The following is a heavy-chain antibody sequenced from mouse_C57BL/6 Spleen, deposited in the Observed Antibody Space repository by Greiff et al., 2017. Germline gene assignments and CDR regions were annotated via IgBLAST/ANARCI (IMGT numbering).Heavy chain of an antibody. CDR2: IYPGDGDT. J-gene: IGHJ1*03. CDR3: ARALYDGYHWYFDV. CDR1: GYAFSSSW. Sequence: VQLQESGPELVKPGASVKISCKASGYAFSSSWMNWVKQRPGKGLEWIGRIYPGDGDTNYNGKFKGKATLTADKSSSTAYMQLSGLTSEDSAVYFCARALYDGYHWYFDVWGTGTTVTVSS. D-gene: IGHD2-3*01. V-gene: IGHV1-82*01.